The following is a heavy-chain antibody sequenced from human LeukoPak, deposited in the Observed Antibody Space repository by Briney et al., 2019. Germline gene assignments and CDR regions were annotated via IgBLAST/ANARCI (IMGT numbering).Heavy chain of an antibody. CDR3: ARDDGSGYDYIAEYFQH. J-gene: IGHJ1*01. CDR1: GFTFSSYE. D-gene: IGHD5-12*01. V-gene: IGHV3-48*03. CDR2: ISSSGSTI. Sequence: GGSLRLSCAASGFTFSSYEMNWVRQAPGKGLEWVSYISSSGSTIYYADSVKGRFTISRDNAKNSLYLQMNSLRAEDTAVYYCARDDGSGYDYIAEYFQHWGQGTLVTVSS.